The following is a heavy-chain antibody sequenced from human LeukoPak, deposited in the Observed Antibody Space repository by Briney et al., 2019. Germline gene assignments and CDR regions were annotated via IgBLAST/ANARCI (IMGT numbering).Heavy chain of an antibody. CDR2: INTDGSST. CDR1: GFTFSSYW. Sequence: GGSLRLSCAASGFTFSSYWMHWVRQAPGKGLVWVSRINTDGSSTYYADSVKGRFTISRDNAKNTLYLQMNSLRAEDTVVYYCVRGARGMYYFDYWGQGTLVTVSS. CDR3: VRGARGMYYFDY. D-gene: IGHD3-16*01. J-gene: IGHJ4*02. V-gene: IGHV3-74*01.